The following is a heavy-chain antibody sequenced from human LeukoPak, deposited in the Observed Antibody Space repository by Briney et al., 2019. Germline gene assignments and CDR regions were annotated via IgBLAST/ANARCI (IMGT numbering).Heavy chain of an antibody. D-gene: IGHD3-22*01. CDR1: GGSISSYY. V-gene: IGHV4-59*01. J-gene: IGHJ3*02. CDR2: IYYSGST. Sequence: PSETLSLTCTVSGGSISSYYWSWIRQPPGKGLEWIGYIYYSGSTNYNPSLKSRVTISVDTPKNQFSLKLSSVTAADTAVYYCAISTANTYYYDSSGYLLANDAFDIWGQGTMVTVSS. CDR3: AISTANTYYYDSSGYLLANDAFDI.